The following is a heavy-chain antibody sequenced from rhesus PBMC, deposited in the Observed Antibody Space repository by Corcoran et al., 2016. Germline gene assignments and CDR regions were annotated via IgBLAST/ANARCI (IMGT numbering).Heavy chain of an antibody. Sequence: QVQLQESGPGVVKPSETLSLTCAVSGGSINDCSRGCWIRQPPGKGREWIGYVYGSSMSTKYNPSLKRRVNISKDTSKNQFSWNLISVTAAYTAVYYCARATFDFWGQGVLVTVSS. J-gene: IGHJ4*01. CDR2: VYGSSMST. CDR1: GGSINDCSR. CDR3: ARATFDF. V-gene: IGHV4S10*01.